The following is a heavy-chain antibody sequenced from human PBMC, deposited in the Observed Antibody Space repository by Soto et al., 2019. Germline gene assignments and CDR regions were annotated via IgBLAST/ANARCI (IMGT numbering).Heavy chain of an antibody. Sequence: ASVKVSCKASGYTFTSYGISWVRQAPGQGLEWMGWISAYNGNTNYAQKLQGRVTMTTDTSTSTAYMELRSLRSDDTAVYYCAREIVVVPTAPDAFDIWGQGTMVTVSS. CDR2: ISAYNGNT. CDR1: GYTFTSYG. CDR3: AREIVVVPTAPDAFDI. D-gene: IGHD2-2*01. J-gene: IGHJ3*02. V-gene: IGHV1-18*01.